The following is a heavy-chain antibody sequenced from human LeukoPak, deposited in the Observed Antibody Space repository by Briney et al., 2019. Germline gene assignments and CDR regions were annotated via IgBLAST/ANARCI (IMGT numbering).Heavy chain of an antibody. D-gene: IGHD3-16*01. Sequence: GGSLRLSCAASGFTISSYDMNWFRQAPGKGLEWVSSISGRSSHVYYGDSVKGRFSISRDNAMNSVFLQMNSLGVDDTAVYYCGRAFPPLRTASAGDLWGQGTLVTVSS. CDR2: ISGRSSHV. CDR1: GFTISSYD. CDR3: GRAFPPLRTASAGDL. J-gene: IGHJ4*02. V-gene: IGHV3-21*01.